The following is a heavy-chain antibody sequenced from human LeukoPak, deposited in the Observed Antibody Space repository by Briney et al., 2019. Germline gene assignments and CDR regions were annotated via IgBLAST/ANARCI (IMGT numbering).Heavy chain of an antibody. CDR3: VRPDDNSFDF. J-gene: IGHJ3*01. V-gene: IGHV4-39*01. Sequence: PSETLSLTCTVSGGSISSNNYYWGWIRQPPGKGLEWIGSIYYSGSTYYNPSLKSRVTISVDTSKNQFSLKLSSVTAADTAVYYCVRPDDNSFDFWGQGTMVTVSS. CDR2: IYYSGST. D-gene: IGHD3-9*01. CDR1: GGSISSNNYY.